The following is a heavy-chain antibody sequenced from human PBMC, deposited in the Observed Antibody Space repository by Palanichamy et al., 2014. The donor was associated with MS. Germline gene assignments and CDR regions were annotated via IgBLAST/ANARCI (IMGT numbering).Heavy chain of an antibody. CDR3: ARGTLTSPRDWHLDL. CDR1: GYTLTGYY. D-gene: IGHD3-10*01. V-gene: IGHV1-2*02. CDR2: INPDTGGT. J-gene: IGHJ2*01. Sequence: QVQLVQSGAEVKKPGASLTVSCKTSGYTLTGYYIHWVRQAPGQGLEWMGWINPDTGGTNYAQKFRDRVTLTRDTSTAYMDLNRLKSDDTAIYYCARGTLTSPRDWHLDLWGRGTLVTVSS.